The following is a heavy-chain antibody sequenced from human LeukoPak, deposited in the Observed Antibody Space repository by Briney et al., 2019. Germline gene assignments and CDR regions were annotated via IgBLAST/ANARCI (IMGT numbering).Heavy chain of an antibody. V-gene: IGHV1-46*01. D-gene: IGHD3-9*01. CDR2: ISPSGGST. CDR1: GYTFTSNY. J-gene: IGHJ4*02. Sequence: ASAKVSCKAFGYTFTSNYMHWVRQAPGQGPEWMGVISPSGGSTTYAQKFQGRVTLTRDMSTSTDYLELSSLRSEDTAVYYCARGSRPVYNLLTGKRYFDYWGQGTLLTVSS. CDR3: ARGSRPVYNLLTGKRYFDY.